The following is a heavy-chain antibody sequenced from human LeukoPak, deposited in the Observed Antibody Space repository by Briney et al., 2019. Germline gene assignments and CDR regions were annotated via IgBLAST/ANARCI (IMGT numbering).Heavy chain of an antibody. CDR1: GGTFSSYA. Sequence: ASVKVSCKASGGTFSSYAISWVRQAPGQGLEWMGGIIPIFGTANYAQKFQGRVTITADESTSTAYMELGSLRSEDTAVYYCASSRLRRGIVAPDYWGQGTLVTVSS. CDR2: IIPIFGTA. D-gene: IGHD1-26*01. CDR3: ASSRLRRGIVAPDY. J-gene: IGHJ4*02. V-gene: IGHV1-69*01.